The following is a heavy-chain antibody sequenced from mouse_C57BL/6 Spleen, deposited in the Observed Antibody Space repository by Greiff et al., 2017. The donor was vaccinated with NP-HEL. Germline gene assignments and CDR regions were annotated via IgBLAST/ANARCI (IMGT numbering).Heavy chain of an antibody. CDR2: ILPGSGST. CDR3: ARRGGWGSSYWYFDV. J-gene: IGHJ1*03. Sequence: QVQLQQSGAELMKPGASVKLSCKATGYTFTGYWIEWVKQRPGHGLEWIGEILPGSGSTNYNAKFKGKATFTADTSSNPAYMQLSSLTTEDSAIYYCARRGGWGSSYWYFDVWGTGTTVTVSS. V-gene: IGHV1-9*01. CDR1: GYTFTGYW. D-gene: IGHD1-1*01.